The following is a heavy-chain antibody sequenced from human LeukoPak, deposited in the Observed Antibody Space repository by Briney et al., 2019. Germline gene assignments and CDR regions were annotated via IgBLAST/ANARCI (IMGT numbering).Heavy chain of an antibody. CDR1: GSIFTSYW. J-gene: IGHJ4*02. CDR3: ARPGYGDKLDY. V-gene: IGHV5-51*01. Sequence: GASLQISCKGSGSIFTSYWIGCVRPLPGKGLEWMGIIYPGDSDTRYSPSFQGQVTISADKSISTAYLQWSSLKASDTAMYYCARPGYGDKLDYWGQGTLVTVSS. D-gene: IGHD4-17*01. CDR2: IYPGDSDT.